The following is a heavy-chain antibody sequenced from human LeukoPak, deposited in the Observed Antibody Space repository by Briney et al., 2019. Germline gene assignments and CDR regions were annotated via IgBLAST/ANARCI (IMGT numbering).Heavy chain of an antibody. J-gene: IGHJ5*02. CDR1: GGTFSSYA. V-gene: IGHV1-69*04. CDR2: IIPILGIA. D-gene: IGHD3-22*01. Sequence: ASVKVSCKASGGTFSSYAISWVRQAPGQGLEWMGRIIPILGIANYAQKFQGRVTITADNSTSTAYMELSSLRSEDTAVYYCARDFFRGYYDSSGYPWGQGTLVTVSS. CDR3: ARDFFRGYYDSSGYP.